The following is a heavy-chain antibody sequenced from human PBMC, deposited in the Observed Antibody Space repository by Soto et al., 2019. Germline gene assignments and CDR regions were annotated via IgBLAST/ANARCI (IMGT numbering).Heavy chain of an antibody. Sequence: QVHLVQSGVEIQKPGASVKVSCQASGYNFFMFDISWLRQAPGQGLEWVGWISPYNGNTDFAQKFRGGVALTADTSTNIIYMELRSLRPDDTATYYCARERFGARGDKFYDYWGQGTLVTVSS. CDR2: ISPYNGNT. D-gene: IGHD3-10*01. CDR3: ARERFGARGDKFYDY. CDR1: GYNFFMFD. V-gene: IGHV1-18*01. J-gene: IGHJ4*02.